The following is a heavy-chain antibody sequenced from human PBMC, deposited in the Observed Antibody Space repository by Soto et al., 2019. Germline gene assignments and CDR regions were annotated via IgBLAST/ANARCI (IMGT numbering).Heavy chain of an antibody. V-gene: IGHV3-21*01. CDR3: ASSGTARLLRHSWFDT. CDR2: ITTSSAYI. D-gene: IGHD2-21*01. J-gene: IGHJ5*02. Sequence: EVQLVESGGGLVKPGGSLRLSCAASGFTFNTYDMNWVRQAPGKGLEWVTSITTSSAYIYYADSLKGRITISRDNAKNSLFLQMNSLRAEDTAVYYCASSGTARLLRHSWFDTWGQGTLVTVSS. CDR1: GFTFNTYD.